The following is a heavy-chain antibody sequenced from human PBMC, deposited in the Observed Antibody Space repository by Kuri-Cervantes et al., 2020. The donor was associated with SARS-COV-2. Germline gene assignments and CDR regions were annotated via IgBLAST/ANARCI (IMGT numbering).Heavy chain of an antibody. Sequence: GESLKISCAASGFTFSSYGMHWVRQAPGKGLEWVAFIRYDGSNKYYADSVKGRFTISRDNSKNTLYLQMNSLRAEDTAVYYCARVISRPWSGYSLFDAFDIWGQGTMVTVSS. CDR3: ARVISRPWSGYSLFDAFDI. CDR1: GFTFSSYG. D-gene: IGHD3-3*01. V-gene: IGHV3-30*02. J-gene: IGHJ3*02. CDR2: IRYDGSNK.